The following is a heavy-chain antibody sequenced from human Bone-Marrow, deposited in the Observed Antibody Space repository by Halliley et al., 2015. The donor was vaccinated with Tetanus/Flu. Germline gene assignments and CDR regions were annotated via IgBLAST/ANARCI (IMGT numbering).Heavy chain of an antibody. CDR3: ARFEAWLVRGILNYNGLDV. CDR2: IWSDGSRT. CDR1: GFAFSDYG. V-gene: IGHV3-33*01. J-gene: IGHJ6*02. Sequence: SLRLSCAASGFAFSDYGMHWVRQAPGQGLEWVAVIWSDGSRTYYADTVKGRFTISRDKSKNTVYLQMNSLRAEDTAVYYCARFEAWLVRGILNYNGLDVWGQGTTVTVSS. D-gene: IGHD6-19*01.